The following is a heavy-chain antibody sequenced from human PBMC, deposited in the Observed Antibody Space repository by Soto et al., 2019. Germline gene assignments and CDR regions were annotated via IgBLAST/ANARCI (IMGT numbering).Heavy chain of an antibody. CDR1: GFTFSNYA. CDR2: ISISGGST. D-gene: IGHD6-13*01. Sequence: EVQVLESGGGLVQPGGSLRLSCAASGFTFSNYAMSWVRQAPGKGLEWVSGISISGGSTYYADSVKGRFTISRDNSKNTLYLQMNSLRAEDTAVYFCAKGKGVAAALDYWGQGTLVTVSS. V-gene: IGHV3-23*01. CDR3: AKGKGVAAALDY. J-gene: IGHJ4*02.